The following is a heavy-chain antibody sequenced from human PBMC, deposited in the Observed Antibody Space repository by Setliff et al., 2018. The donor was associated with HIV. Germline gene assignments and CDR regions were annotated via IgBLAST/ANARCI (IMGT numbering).Heavy chain of an antibody. Sequence: SETLSLTCAVYGGSFSGYYWIRIRQPPGKGLEWIGEINHSGSTNYNMSLWSRVTISLDASRNQFSLELISVTAADTAVYYCAGGPGTTSIDYWAQGTLVTVSS. V-gene: IGHV4-34*01. J-gene: IGHJ4*02. CDR1: GGSFSGYY. CDR3: AGGPGTTSIDY. D-gene: IGHD1-26*01. CDR2: INHSGST.